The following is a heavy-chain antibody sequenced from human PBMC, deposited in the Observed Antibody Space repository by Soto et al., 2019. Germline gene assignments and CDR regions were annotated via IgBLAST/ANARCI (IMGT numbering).Heavy chain of an antibody. V-gene: IGHV1-69*06. CDR1: GGTFSSYA. Sequence: SVKVSCKASGGTFSSYAISWVRQAPGQGLEWMGGIIPIFGTANYAQKFQGRVTITADKSTSTAYMELSSLRSEDTAVYYCARARKRYYDSSGYYAYYYYGMDVWGQGTTVTAP. J-gene: IGHJ6*02. CDR2: IIPIFGTA. D-gene: IGHD3-22*01. CDR3: ARARKRYYDSSGYYAYYYYGMDV.